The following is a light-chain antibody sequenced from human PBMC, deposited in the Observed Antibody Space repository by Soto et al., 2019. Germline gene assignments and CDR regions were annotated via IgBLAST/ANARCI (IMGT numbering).Light chain of an antibody. Sequence: QSVLTQPASVSGSPGQSITISCTGTSSDVGSYNLVSWYQQHPGKAPKLMIYEDSKRPSGVSNRFSGSKSGNTASLTISGLPAEDEADYYCCSYAGSSTFVFGTGTKLTVL. CDR3: CSYAGSSTFV. J-gene: IGLJ1*01. CDR2: EDS. CDR1: SSDVGSYNL. V-gene: IGLV2-23*01.